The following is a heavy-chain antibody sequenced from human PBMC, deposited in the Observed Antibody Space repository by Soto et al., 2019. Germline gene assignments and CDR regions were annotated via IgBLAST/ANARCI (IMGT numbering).Heavy chain of an antibody. D-gene: IGHD1-1*01. CDR3: ARGIGYSAQDY. J-gene: IGHJ4*02. Sequence: EVQLVESGGGLVQPGGSLRLSCAASGFTFSDYWMHWVRQVPGKGLVWVSRISGDMSSTNYADSVKGRFTISRDNAKNTLYVQMNSLRAEDTAVYFCARGIGYSAQDYWGQGTQVTVSS. CDR2: ISGDMSST. V-gene: IGHV3-74*01. CDR1: GFTFSDYW.